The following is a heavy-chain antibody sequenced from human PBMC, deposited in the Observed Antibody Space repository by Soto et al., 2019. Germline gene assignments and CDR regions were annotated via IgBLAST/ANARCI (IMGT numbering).Heavy chain of an antibody. CDR1: GGSFSGYY. V-gene: IGHV4-34*01. CDR2: INHSGST. D-gene: IGHD1-7*01. Sequence: SETLSLTCAVYGGSFSGYYWSWIRQPPGKGLEWIGEINHSGSTNYNPSLKSRVTISLDTSKNKFSLKLSSGTAADTAVYYCARGWTGTTSYNWFDPWGQGTLVTVSS. CDR3: ARGWTGTTSYNWFDP. J-gene: IGHJ5*02.